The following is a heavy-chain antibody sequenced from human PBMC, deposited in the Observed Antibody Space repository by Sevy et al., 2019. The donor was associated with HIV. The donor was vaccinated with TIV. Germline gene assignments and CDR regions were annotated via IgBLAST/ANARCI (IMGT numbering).Heavy chain of an antibody. D-gene: IGHD4-17*01. Sequence: GGSLRLSCAASGFTFSSYEMNWVRQAPGKGLEWVAYISNSGTTISYSDSVRGRFSISRDNARNSLYLQMNSLRAEDTAVYYCARDLPPSATTVAHFDYWGQGTLVTVSS. CDR2: ISNSGTTI. CDR3: ARDLPPSATTVAHFDY. V-gene: IGHV3-48*03. CDR1: GFTFSSYE. J-gene: IGHJ4*02.